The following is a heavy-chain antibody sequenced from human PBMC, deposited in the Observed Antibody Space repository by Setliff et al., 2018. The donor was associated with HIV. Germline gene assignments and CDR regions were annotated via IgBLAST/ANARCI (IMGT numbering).Heavy chain of an antibody. J-gene: IGHJ3*02. CDR2: IKSKTNGGDGTA. D-gene: IGHD3-22*01. Sequence: PGGSLRLSCAGSGFTFTDAWLSWVRQAPGKGLEWVARIKSKTNGGDGTADYATPVRGRFTISRDESRDTVYLQMNSLKTEDTAMYYCTTAPFTMIIVDINKGAFGIWGQGTMVTVSS. V-gene: IGHV3-15*01. CDR3: TTAPFTMIIVDINKGAFGI. CDR1: GFTFTDAW.